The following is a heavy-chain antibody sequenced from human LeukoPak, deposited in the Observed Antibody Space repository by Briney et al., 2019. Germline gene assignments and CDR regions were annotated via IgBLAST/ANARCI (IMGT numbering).Heavy chain of an antibody. CDR2: IIPIFGTA. V-gene: IGHV1-69*06. Sequence: ASVKVSCKASGGTFISYAISWVRQAPGQGLEWMGGIIPIFGTANYAQKFQGRVTITADKSTSTAYMELSSLRSEDTAVYYCARDLVGATTSLDVWGKGTTVTISS. D-gene: IGHD1-26*01. CDR1: GGTFISYA. J-gene: IGHJ6*04. CDR3: ARDLVGATTSLDV.